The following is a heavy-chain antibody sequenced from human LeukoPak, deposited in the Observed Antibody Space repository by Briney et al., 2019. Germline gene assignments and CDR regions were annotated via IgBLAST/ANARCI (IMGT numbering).Heavy chain of an antibody. Sequence: GASVKVSCKASGNTFSSYEINWVRQATGQGLEWMGWMNPNSGNTGYAQKFQGRVTITRNTSISTAYMELSSLRSEDTAVYYCALRRGYYMDVWGKGTTVTVSS. V-gene: IGHV1-8*01. CDR1: GNTFSSYE. CDR3: ALRRGYYMDV. CDR2: MNPNSGNT. J-gene: IGHJ6*03.